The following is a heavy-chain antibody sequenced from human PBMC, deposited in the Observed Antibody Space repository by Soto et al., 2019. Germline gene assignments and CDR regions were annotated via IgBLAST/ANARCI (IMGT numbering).Heavy chain of an antibody. CDR3: ARDMTRTVVPYFDF. J-gene: IGHJ4*02. D-gene: IGHD1-7*01. V-gene: IGHV1-69*06. Sequence: SVKASCKASGGTFSNYVVNWVRQAPGQGLEWMGRIIPISGAANYAQKFQGRVTITADKSTSTSYMELSSLRSEDTAVYYGARDMTRTVVPYFDFWGQGTLVTVSS. CDR2: IIPISGAA. CDR1: GGTFSNYV.